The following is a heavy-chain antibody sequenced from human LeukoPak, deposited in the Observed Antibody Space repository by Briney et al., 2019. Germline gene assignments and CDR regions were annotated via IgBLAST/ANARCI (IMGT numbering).Heavy chain of an antibody. V-gene: IGHV4-59*01. D-gene: IGHD3-10*01. CDR3: ASRYYYGSGSYYNE. CDR1: GGSISSYY. CDR2: IYYSGST. J-gene: IGHJ4*02. Sequence: SETLSLTCTVSGGSISSYYWSWIRQPPGKGLEWIGYIYYSGSTNYNPSLKSRVTISVDTSKNQFSLKLGSVTAADTAVYYCASRYYYGSGSYYNEWGQGTLVTVSS.